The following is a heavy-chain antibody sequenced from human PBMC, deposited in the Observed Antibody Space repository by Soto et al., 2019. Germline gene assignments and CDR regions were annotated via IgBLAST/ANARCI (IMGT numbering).Heavy chain of an antibody. J-gene: IGHJ4*02. D-gene: IGHD5-18*01. Sequence: PSETLSLTCTASGIAISNDNYHWGWIRQPPGKGLEWIGSIFYTGNTYYKSSLESRITISVDTSKNQFSLNLRSLTAADTAVYYCARLTKDYWDKAMAFFEYWGQGTLVTVSS. CDR2: IFYTGNT. CDR1: GIAISNDNYH. CDR3: ARLTKDYWDKAMAFFEY. V-gene: IGHV4-39*01.